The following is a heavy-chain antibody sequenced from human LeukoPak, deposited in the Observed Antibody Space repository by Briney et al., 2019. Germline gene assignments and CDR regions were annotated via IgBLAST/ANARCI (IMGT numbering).Heavy chain of an antibody. Sequence: GGSLRLSCAASGFTFSKYGMHWVRQAPGKGLEWVPYISVSGDTIYYADSVKGRFTISRDNAKKSLYLQMKSLRAEDTAVYYCARGTLYYGSESYDYWGQGTLVAASS. D-gene: IGHD3-10*01. V-gene: IGHV3-48*03. CDR3: ARGTLYYGSESYDY. CDR1: GFTFSKYG. J-gene: IGHJ4*02. CDR2: ISVSGDTI.